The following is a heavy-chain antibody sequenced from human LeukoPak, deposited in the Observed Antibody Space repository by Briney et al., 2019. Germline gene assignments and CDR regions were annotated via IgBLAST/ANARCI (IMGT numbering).Heavy chain of an antibody. CDR3: ARDLRFGELRSVNWFDP. CDR2: IYYSGST. J-gene: IGHJ5*02. Sequence: SETLSLTCTVSGGSISSSSYYWGWIRQPPGKGLEWIGNIYYSGSTYYNPSLKSRVTISVDTSKNQFSLKLSSVTAADTAVYYCARDLRFGELRSVNWFDPWGQGTLVTVSS. D-gene: IGHD3-10*01. CDR1: GGSISSSSYY. V-gene: IGHV4-39*02.